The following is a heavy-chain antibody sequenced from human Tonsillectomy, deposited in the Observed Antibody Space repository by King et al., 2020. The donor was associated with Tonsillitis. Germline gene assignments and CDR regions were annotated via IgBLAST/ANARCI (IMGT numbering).Heavy chain of an antibody. CDR2: KYYSGTI. J-gene: IGHJ4*02. V-gene: IGHV4-39*01. CDR3: ARYLSGSFDY. CDR1: GGSINSSDHY. Sequence: QLQESGPGVVKPSETLSLTCTVSGGSINSSDHYWAWIRQPPGKALEWIGYKYYSGTIFYNPSLKSLVTISGGTSENRFSLKLSSVTAADTAVYFCARYLSGSFDYWGQGALVTVSS. D-gene: IGHD1-26*01.